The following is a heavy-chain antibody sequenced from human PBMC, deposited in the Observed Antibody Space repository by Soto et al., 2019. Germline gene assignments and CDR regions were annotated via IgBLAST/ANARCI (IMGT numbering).Heavy chain of an antibody. D-gene: IGHD2-8*02. Sequence: PSETLSLTCAVYGGSFSCYYLTWIRQPPGTGLEWIGEINHSGSTNYNPSLKSRVTISVDTSKNQFSLKLTSVTAADTAVYYCARGKITGLFDYWGQGTLVTVSS. CDR2: INHSGST. J-gene: IGHJ4*02. CDR1: GGSFSCYY. CDR3: ARGKITGLFDY. V-gene: IGHV4-34*01.